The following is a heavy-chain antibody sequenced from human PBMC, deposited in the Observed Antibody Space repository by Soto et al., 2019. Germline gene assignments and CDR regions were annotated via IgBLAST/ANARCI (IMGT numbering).Heavy chain of an antibody. V-gene: IGHV1-69*01. CDR2: IIPIFGTA. Sequence: ASVKVSCKASGGTFSSYAISWVRQAPGQGLEWMGGIIPIFGTANYAQKFQGRVTITADESTSTAYMELSSLRSEDTAVYYCARGRFNDYVEWWFDPWGQGTLVTVSS. J-gene: IGHJ5*02. CDR3: ARGRFNDYVEWWFDP. CDR1: GGTFSSYA. D-gene: IGHD3-3*01.